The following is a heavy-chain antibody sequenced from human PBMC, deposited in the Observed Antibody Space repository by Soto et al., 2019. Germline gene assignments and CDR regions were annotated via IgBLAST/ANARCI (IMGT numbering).Heavy chain of an antibody. Sequence: TLETLPLTCAFYGWSCSGYYWSWIRQPPGKGLEWIGEINHSGSTNYNPSLKSRVTISVDTSKNQFSLKLSSVTAADTAVYYCARVIGNSMRRYSHYYYGMDVWGQGTTVTVSS. CDR3: ARVIGNSMRRYSHYYYGMDV. CDR2: INHSGST. D-gene: IGHD1-1*01. J-gene: IGHJ6*02. CDR1: GWSCSGYY. V-gene: IGHV4-34*01.